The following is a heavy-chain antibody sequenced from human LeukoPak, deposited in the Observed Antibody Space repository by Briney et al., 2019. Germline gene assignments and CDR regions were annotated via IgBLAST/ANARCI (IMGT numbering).Heavy chain of an antibody. J-gene: IGHJ4*02. D-gene: IGHD3-3*01. Sequence: GGSPRLSCTASGFTFSNYWMSWVRQPPGKGLEFVANIKADGSRIEYVDSVKGRFTTSRDNAKYSLYLHMISLRAEDTAVYYCARWRGSQSEFEYWGQGTLVTVAS. CDR1: GFTFSNYW. V-gene: IGHV3-7*01. CDR3: ARWRGSQSEFEY. CDR2: IKADGSRI.